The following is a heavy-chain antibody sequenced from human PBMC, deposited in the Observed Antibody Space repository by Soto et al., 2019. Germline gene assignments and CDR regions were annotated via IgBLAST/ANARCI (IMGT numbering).Heavy chain of an antibody. Sequence: SVKVSCKTSGGTFSSYAISWVRQAPGQGLEWMGGIIPIFGTANYAQKFQGRVTITADESTSTAYMELSSLRSEDTAVYYCARSIRFSAFDHYYYGMDVWGQGTTVTVSS. D-gene: IGHD3-3*01. CDR1: GGTFSSYA. J-gene: IGHJ6*02. CDR2: IIPIFGTA. CDR3: ARSIRFSAFDHYYYGMDV. V-gene: IGHV1-69*13.